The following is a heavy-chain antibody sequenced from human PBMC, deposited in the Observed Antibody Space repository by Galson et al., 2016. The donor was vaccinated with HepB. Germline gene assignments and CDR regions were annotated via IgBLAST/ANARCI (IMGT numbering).Heavy chain of an antibody. J-gene: IGHJ4*01. Sequence: QSGAEVKKPGESLKISCKASGYSFTSFWIGWVRQMPGKGLEWLGIIYPIDSDTKYSPSFEGQVTISVDKSISTAYLQWSSLKASDSAMYYCARQEMATIDYGGHGTLVTVSA. CDR1: GYSFTSFW. CDR3: ARQEMATIDY. D-gene: IGHD5-24*01. V-gene: IGHV5-51*01. CDR2: IYPIDSDT.